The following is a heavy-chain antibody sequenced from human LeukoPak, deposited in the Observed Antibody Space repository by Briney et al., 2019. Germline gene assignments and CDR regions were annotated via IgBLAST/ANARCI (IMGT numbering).Heavy chain of an antibody. D-gene: IGHD3-22*01. V-gene: IGHV3-23*01. CDR1: GFTFSSYA. J-gene: IGHJ3*02. Sequence: GGSLRLSCAASGFTFSSYAMSWVRQAPGKGLEWVSAISGSGGSTYYADSVKGRFTISRDNSKNTLYLQMNSLRAEDTAVYYCARGITMIVVVIKLDAFDIWGQGTMVTVSS. CDR2: ISGSGGST. CDR3: ARGITMIVVVIKLDAFDI.